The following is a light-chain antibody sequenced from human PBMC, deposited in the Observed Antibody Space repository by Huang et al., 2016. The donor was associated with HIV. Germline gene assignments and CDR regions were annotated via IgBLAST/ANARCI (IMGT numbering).Light chain of an antibody. J-gene: IGKJ4*01. CDR1: QSVGSV. CDR2: DVA. V-gene: IGKV3D-11*02. Sequence: EIVLTQSPATLSLSPGEKATLSCRASQSVGSVAWSQQKPGKAPRLLIYDVANRATGIPARFSGSGPGTDFTLTISSLEPEDFAVYYCQQRSNWHPLSFGGGTKVEIK. CDR3: QQRSNWHPLS.